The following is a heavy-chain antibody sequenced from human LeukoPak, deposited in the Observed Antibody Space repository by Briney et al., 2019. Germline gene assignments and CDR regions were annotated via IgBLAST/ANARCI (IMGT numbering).Heavy chain of an antibody. J-gene: IGHJ4*02. CDR3: ARRRHFWSGYYTHLYYFDY. CDR1: GYRFTSYW. Sequence: GASLKISCKGSGYRFTSYWIGWVRRMPGKGLEWMGIIYPGDSDTRYSPSFQGQVTISADKSISTAYLQWSSLKASDTAMYYCARRRHFWSGYYTHLYYFDYWGQGTLVTVSS. CDR2: IYPGDSDT. V-gene: IGHV5-51*01. D-gene: IGHD3-3*02.